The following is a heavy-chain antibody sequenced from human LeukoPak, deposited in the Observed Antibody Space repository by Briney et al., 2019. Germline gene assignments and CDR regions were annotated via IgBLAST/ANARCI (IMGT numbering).Heavy chain of an antibody. D-gene: IGHD6-13*01. J-gene: IGHJ4*02. CDR1: GGSISSSNW. CDR2: IYHSGST. Sequence: SETLSLTCAVSGGSISSSNWWSWVRQPPGKGLEWIGEIYHSGSTNYNPSLKSRVTISVDKSKNQFSLKLSSVTAADTAVYYCAGRYGIAAAGTGIDYWGQGTLVTVSS. CDR3: AGRYGIAAAGTGIDY. V-gene: IGHV4-4*02.